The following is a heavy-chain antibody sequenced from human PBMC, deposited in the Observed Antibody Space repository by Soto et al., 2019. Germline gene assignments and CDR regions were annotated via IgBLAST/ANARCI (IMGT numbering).Heavy chain of an antibody. CDR2: INPNSGGT. D-gene: IGHD4-17*01. CDR3: ARTRTYGDYVEGMDV. J-gene: IGHJ6*02. Sequence: PSLKVSCKASGYTFTGYYMHWVRQAPGQGLEWMGWINPNSGGTNYAQKFQGWVTMTRDTSISTAYMELSRLRSDDTAVYYCARTRTYGDYVEGMDVWGQGTTVTVSS. CDR1: GYTFTGYY. V-gene: IGHV1-2*04.